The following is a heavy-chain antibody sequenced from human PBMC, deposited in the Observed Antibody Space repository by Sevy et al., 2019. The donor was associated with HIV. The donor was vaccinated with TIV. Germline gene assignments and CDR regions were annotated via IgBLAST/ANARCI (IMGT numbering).Heavy chain of an antibody. CDR1: GFTFSSYA. D-gene: IGHD5-12*01. CDR3: AREYPSSGYDF. CDR2: ISYDGSNK. Sequence: GGSLRLSCAASGFTFSSYAMHWVRQAPGKGLEWVAVISYDGSNKYYADSVKGRFTISRDNSKNTLYLQMNSLRAEDTAVYYSAREYPSSGYDFWGQGTLVTVSS. J-gene: IGHJ4*02. V-gene: IGHV3-30-3*01.